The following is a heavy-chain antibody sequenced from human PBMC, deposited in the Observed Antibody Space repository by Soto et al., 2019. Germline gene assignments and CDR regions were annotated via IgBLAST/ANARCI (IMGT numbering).Heavy chain of an antibody. D-gene: IGHD1-26*01. Sequence: EMQLVESGGVVVQPGGSLRLSCAASGFNFEDYAMHWVRQTPGKGLEWVSLIIWDGGDTYYADSVKGRFIISRDNSKNSLYLQMNSLRPEDTALYYCAKAYSVGLGRVSYAHGMDVWGQGTTVTVSS. CDR1: GFNFEDYA. J-gene: IGHJ6*02. CDR3: AKAYSVGLGRVSYAHGMDV. V-gene: IGHV3-43D*04. CDR2: IIWDGGDT.